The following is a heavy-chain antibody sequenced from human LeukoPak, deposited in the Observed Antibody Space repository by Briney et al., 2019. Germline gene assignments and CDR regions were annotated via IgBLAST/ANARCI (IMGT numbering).Heavy chain of an antibody. CDR1: GGSISSYY. CDR3: ARVLGSSGSYYFDC. D-gene: IGHD3-22*01. V-gene: IGHV4-59*01. CDR2: IHYSGST. J-gene: IGHJ4*02. Sequence: SETLSLTCTVSGGSISSYYWSWIRQPPAKGLGGVGYIHYSGSTNYNPSLKSRVTISVDRPKNQFSLKLSPVTAADTAVYYCARVLGSSGSYYFDCWGQGTLVTVSS.